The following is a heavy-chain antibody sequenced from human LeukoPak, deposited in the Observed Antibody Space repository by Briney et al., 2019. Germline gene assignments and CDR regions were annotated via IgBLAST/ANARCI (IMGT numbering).Heavy chain of an antibody. CDR3: ARGNIAVAGNFDY. Sequence: PSETLSLTCTVSGGSISSYYWSWIRQPPGKGLEWIGYIYYSGSTNYNPSLKSRVTISVDTSKNQFSLKLSSVTAADTAVYYCARGNIAVAGNFDYWGQGTLVTVSS. D-gene: IGHD6-19*01. CDR2: IYYSGST. J-gene: IGHJ4*02. V-gene: IGHV4-59*01. CDR1: GGSISSYY.